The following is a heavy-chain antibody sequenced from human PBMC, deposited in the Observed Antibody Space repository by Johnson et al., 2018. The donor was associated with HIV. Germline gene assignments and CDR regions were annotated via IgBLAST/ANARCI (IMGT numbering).Heavy chain of an antibody. CDR3: AKDLHSGYSAFDI. CDR2: ISYDGSNK. Sequence: VQLVESGGGVVQPGRSLRLSCAASGFTFSSYAMHWVRQAPGKGLEWVAVISYDGSNKYYADSVKGRFTISRENSKNTLYLQMNSLRAEDTAVYYCAKDLHSGYSAFDIWGQGTMVTVSS. CDR1: GFTFSSYA. D-gene: IGHD3-22*01. V-gene: IGHV3-30*04. J-gene: IGHJ3*02.